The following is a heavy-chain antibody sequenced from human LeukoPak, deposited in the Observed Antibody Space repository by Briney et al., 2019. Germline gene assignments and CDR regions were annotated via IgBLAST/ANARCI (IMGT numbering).Heavy chain of an antibody. J-gene: IGHJ3*02. V-gene: IGHV4-59*08. D-gene: IGHD5-18*01. CDR1: GGSLSSYY. CDR2: VYYSGST. Sequence: SETLSLTCTVSGGSLSSYYWSWIRQPPGRGLEWIAYVYYSGSTSYNPSLKSRVTISVDTSKNQFSLNLSSVTAADTAAYYCARLSRTAHLLTYHAFDIWGQGTMVTVSS. CDR3: ARLSRTAHLLTYHAFDI.